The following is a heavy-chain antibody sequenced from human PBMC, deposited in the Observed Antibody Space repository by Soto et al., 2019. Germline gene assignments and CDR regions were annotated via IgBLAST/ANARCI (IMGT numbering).Heavy chain of an antibody. V-gene: IGHV3-23*01. CDR1: GFTFSSYA. D-gene: IGHD3-22*01. CDR2: ISGSGGST. CDR3: AKLTMIVVVITTVDY. Sequence: PGGSLRLSCAASGFTFSSYAMSWVRQAPGKGLEWVSAISGSGGSTYYADSVRGRFTISRDNSKNTLYLQMNSLRAEGTAVYYCAKLTMIVVVITTVDYWGQGTLVTVSS. J-gene: IGHJ4*02.